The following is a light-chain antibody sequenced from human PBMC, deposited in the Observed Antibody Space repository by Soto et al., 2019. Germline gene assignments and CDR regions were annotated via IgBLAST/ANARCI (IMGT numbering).Light chain of an antibody. J-gene: IGKJ5*01. CDR3: QQYNRWTSIT. CDR2: GAS. Sequence: VMTQSPATLSVSPGERAILSCSASQSIGTKVAWYQQRPGQAPRLLIYGASTRATDIPARFSGSGSGTEFTLTISSLQSDDFAVYYCQQYNRWTSITFGQGTRL. V-gene: IGKV3-15*01. CDR1: QSIGTK.